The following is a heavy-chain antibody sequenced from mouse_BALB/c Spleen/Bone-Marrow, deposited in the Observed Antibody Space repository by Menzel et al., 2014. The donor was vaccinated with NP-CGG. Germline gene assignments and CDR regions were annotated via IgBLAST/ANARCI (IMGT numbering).Heavy chain of an antibody. CDR1: GYTFTDYA. V-gene: IGHV1-67*01. J-gene: IGHJ2*01. CDR3: ARSPYYGNYFDY. CDR2: ISIYYDNT. Sequence: VQLQQSGPELVRPEDSVKISCKGSGYTFTDYAMHWVKQSHAKSLEWIGVISIYYDNTNYNQKFKGKATMTVDKSSSTAYMELARLTSEDSAIYYCARSPYYGNYFDYWGQGTTLTVSS. D-gene: IGHD2-10*01.